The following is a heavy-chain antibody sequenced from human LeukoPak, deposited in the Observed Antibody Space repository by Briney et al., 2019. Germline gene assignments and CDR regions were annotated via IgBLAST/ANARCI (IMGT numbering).Heavy chain of an antibody. CDR2: ISAYNGNI. D-gene: IGHD6-13*01. V-gene: IGHV1-18*01. J-gene: IGHJ4*02. Sequence: ASVKVSCKTSGYTFTNYGINWVRQAPGQGLEWMGRISAYNGNINYAQKLQGRVTMTTDTSTTTAYMELRSLRSEDTAVYYCASSIAAAGVIDYWGQGTLVTVSS. CDR1: GYTFTNYG. CDR3: ASSIAAAGVIDY.